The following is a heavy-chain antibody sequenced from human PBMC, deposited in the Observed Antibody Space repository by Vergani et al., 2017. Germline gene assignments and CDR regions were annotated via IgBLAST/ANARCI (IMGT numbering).Heavy chain of an antibody. Sequence: QVRLQESGPGLVKPSETLSLTCTVSAGSISNYYWSWIRQPPGKGLEWIGYIYYSGSTSYNPSLKSRVTISVDTSKNQFSLKLSSVTAADTAVDYCAGESPGGSTYYFDYWGQGTLVTVSS. CDR3: AGESPGGSTYYFDY. CDR1: AGSISNYY. V-gene: IGHV4-59*01. D-gene: IGHD3-10*01. CDR2: IYYSGST. J-gene: IGHJ4*02.